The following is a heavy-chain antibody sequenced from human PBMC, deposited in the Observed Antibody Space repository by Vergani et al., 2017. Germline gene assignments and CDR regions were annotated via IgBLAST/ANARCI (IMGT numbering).Heavy chain of an antibody. CDR1: GFTFSSYW. CDR2: INSDGSST. J-gene: IGHJ3*02. V-gene: IGHV3-74*02. Sequence: EVQLVESGGGLVQPGGSLRLSCAASGFTFSSYWMHWVRQAPGKGLVWVSRINSDGSSTSYADSVQGRFTISRDNAKNTLYLQMSSLRAENTAVYYCARDPIVGATWGDAVDIWGQGTMVTVSS. D-gene: IGHD1-26*01. CDR3: ARDPIVGATWGDAVDI.